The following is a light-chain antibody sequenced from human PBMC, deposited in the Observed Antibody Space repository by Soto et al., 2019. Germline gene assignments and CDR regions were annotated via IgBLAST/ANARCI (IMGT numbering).Light chain of an antibody. CDR1: SXNIGAGYD. V-gene: IGLV1-40*01. Sequence: QSVLTQPPSVSGAPGQRVTISCTGSSXNIGAGYDVHWYQQLPGTAPKLLIYGNSNRPSGVPARCSGSKAGTSASLAIIGLQAEDEADYYCQSYESSLSGRIFGTGTKFTVL. CDR3: QSYESSLSGRI. CDR2: GNS. J-gene: IGLJ1*01.